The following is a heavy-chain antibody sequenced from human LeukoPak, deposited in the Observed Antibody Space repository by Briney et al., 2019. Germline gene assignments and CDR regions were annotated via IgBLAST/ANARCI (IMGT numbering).Heavy chain of an antibody. CDR1: GYTFTSYD. CDR2: MNPNSGNT. Sequence: GASVKVSCKASGYTFTSYDINWVRQATGQGLEWMGWMNPNSGNTGYAQKFQGRVTMTMNTSISTAYMELSSLRSEDTAVYYCARVRKPDYDILTGYYQFDYWGQGTLVTVSS. V-gene: IGHV1-8*01. CDR3: ARVRKPDYDILTGYYQFDY. J-gene: IGHJ4*02. D-gene: IGHD3-9*01.